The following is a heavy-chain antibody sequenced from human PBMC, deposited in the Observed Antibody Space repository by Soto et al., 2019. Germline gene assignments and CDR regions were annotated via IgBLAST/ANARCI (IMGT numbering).Heavy chain of an antibody. CDR1: GLSSSSYW. D-gene: IGHD4-17*01. J-gene: IGHJ4*02. Sequence: GALRLSCAASGLSSSSYWMSWVRQAPGKGLEWVANIKQDVGEKYYVDSVKGRFTISRDNAKNSLYLQMNSLRAEDTAGYYCARLSTHYFDYWGQGTLVTGSS. CDR2: IKQDVGEK. V-gene: IGHV3-7*01. CDR3: ARLSTHYFDY.